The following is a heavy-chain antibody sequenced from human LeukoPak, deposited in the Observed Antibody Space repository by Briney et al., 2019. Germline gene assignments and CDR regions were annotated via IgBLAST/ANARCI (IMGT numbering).Heavy chain of an antibody. CDR1: GHTFTGYY. D-gene: IGHD3-22*01. V-gene: IGHV1-2*06. Sequence: GASVKVSCKASGHTFTGYYMHWVRQAPGQGLEWMGRINPNSGGTNYAQKFQGRVTMTRDTSISTAYMELSRLRSDDTSVYYCARGDDYYDSSGYYSPYPRDYWGQGTLVTVSS. CDR3: ARGDDYYDSSGYYSPYPRDY. J-gene: IGHJ4*02. CDR2: INPNSGGT.